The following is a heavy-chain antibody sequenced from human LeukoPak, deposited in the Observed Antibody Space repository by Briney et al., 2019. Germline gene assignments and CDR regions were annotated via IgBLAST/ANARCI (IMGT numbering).Heavy chain of an antibody. D-gene: IGHD5-24*01. CDR3: ARDPVEMATIDY. CDR1: GGSISSGSYY. Sequence: SETLSLTCTVSGGSISSGSYYWGWIRQPPGKGLEWIGSIYYSGSTYYNPSLKSRVTISVDTSKNQFSLKLSSVTAADTAVYYCARDPVEMATIDYWGQGTLVTVSS. J-gene: IGHJ4*02. V-gene: IGHV4-39*07. CDR2: IYYSGST.